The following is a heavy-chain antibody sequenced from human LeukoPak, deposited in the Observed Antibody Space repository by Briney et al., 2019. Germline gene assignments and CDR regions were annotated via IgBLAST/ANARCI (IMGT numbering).Heavy chain of an antibody. CDR2: IYYSGST. J-gene: IGHJ6*02. D-gene: IGHD6-6*01. CDR3: VGSSDKGPLSRYYGMDV. Sequence: SETLSLTCTVSGVSISSYYWSWIRQPPGKGLEWIGYIYYSGSTNYNPSLKSRVTISVDTSKNQFSLKLSSVTAADTAVYYCVGSSDKGPLSRYYGMDVWGQGTTVTVSS. CDR1: GVSISSYY. V-gene: IGHV4-59*01.